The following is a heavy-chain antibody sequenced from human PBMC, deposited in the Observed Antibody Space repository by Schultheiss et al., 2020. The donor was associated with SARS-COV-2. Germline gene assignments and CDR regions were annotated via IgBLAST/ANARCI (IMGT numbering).Heavy chain of an antibody. V-gene: IGHV1-69*13. D-gene: IGHD3-22*01. CDR1: GGSFSKYA. CDR3: ARGFSYDSSGYYYNY. Sequence: SVKVSCKASGGSFSKYAISWVRQAPGQGLEWMGGIIPLFGRANYAQKFQGRVTITADESTSTAYMELSSLRSEDTAVYYCARGFSYDSSGYYYNYWGQGTLVTVS. CDR2: IIPLFGRA. J-gene: IGHJ4*02.